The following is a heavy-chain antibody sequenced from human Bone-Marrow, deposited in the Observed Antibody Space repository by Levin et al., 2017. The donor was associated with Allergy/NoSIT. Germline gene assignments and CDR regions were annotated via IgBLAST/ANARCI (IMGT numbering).Heavy chain of an antibody. CDR2: ISGSGGST. CDR3: AKVRRGRKGIAAAGLDY. V-gene: IGHV3-23*01. J-gene: IGHJ4*02. D-gene: IGHD6-13*01. Sequence: GGSLRLSCAASGFTFSSYAMSWVRQAPGKGLEWVSAISGSGGSTYYADPVKGRFTISRDNSKNTLYLQMNSLRAEDTAVYYCAKVRRGRKGIAAAGLDYWGQGTLVTVSS. CDR1: GFTFSSYA.